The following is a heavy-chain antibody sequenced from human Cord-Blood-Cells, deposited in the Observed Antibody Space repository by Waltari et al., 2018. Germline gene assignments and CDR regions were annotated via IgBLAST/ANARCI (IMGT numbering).Heavy chain of an antibody. CDR3: ARCIAAAGTGYFQH. CDR1: GFXFSSYA. CDR2: ISYDGSNK. Sequence: QVQLVESGGRVVQPGRSXXXXXXXSGFXFSSYALHWVRRAACEGLEWVAVISYDGSNKYYADSVKGRFTISRDNSKNTLYLQMNSLRAEDTAVYYCARCIAAAGTGYFQHWGQGTLVTVSS. D-gene: IGHD6-13*01. J-gene: IGHJ1*01. V-gene: IGHV3-30*04.